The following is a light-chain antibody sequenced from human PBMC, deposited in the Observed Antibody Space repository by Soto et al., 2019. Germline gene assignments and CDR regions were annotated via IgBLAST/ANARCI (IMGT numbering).Light chain of an antibody. CDR1: YSDIGAYNY. CDR3: SSYTSSSTWV. Sequence: QSALTQPPSASGSPGQSVTIPCTGTYSDIGAYNYVSWYQQRPGEAPKLMIYEVSNRPSGVSNRFSGSKSGNTASLTISGLQAEDEADYYCSSYTSSSTWVFGGGTKLTVL. J-gene: IGLJ2*01. V-gene: IGLV2-14*01. CDR2: EVS.